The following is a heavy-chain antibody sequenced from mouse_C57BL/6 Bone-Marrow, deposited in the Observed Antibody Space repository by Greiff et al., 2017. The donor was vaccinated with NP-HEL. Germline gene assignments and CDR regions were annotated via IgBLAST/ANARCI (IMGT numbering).Heavy chain of an antibody. D-gene: IGHD4-1*01. CDR3: AITGTNY. V-gene: IGHV5-17*01. CDR2: ISSGSSTI. J-gene: IGHJ2*01. CDR1: GFTFSDYG. Sequence: DVHLVESGGGLVKPGGSLKLSCAASGFTFSDYGMHWVRQAPEKGLEWVAYISSGSSTIYYADTVKGRFTISRDNAKNTLFLQMTSLRSEDTAMYYCAITGTNYWGQGTTLTVSS.